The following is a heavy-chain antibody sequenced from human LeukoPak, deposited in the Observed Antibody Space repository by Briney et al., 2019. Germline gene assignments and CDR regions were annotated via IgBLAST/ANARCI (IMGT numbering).Heavy chain of an antibody. D-gene: IGHD4-11*01. CDR3: ARGGQYTNSVIDY. V-gene: IGHV3-53*01. CDR1: GFTVSSSY. CDR2: MTPNGDHT. J-gene: IGHJ4*02. Sequence: GGSLRLSCAASGFTVSSSYMSWVRQAPGKGLEWVSVMTPNGDHTYYSDSVRGRFTISRGNSMNTMSLQMNSLRAEDTAIYYCARGGQYTNSVIDYWGQGTLVTVSS.